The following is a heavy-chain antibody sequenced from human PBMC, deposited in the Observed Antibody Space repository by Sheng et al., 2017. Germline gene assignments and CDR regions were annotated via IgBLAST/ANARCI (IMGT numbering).Heavy chain of an antibody. V-gene: IGHV4-39*07. D-gene: IGHD3-3*01. CDR2: ISYSGST. Sequence: QLQLQESGPGLVKPSETLYLTCTVSGGSVSSSSISYYWGWIRQPPGKGLEWIGSISYSGSTYYNPSLKSRVTISLDTSKNQFSLKLSSVTAADTAVYYCARVHSAYDFWSGYSRHLIDYWGQGTLVTVSS. CDR3: ARVHSAYDFWSGYSRHLIDY. CDR1: GGSVSSSSISYY. J-gene: IGHJ4*02.